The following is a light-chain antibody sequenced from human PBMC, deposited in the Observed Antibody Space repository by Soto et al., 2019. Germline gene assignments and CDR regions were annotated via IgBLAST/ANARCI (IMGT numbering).Light chain of an antibody. Sequence: QAVLTQPASVSGSPGQSIAISCTGTSSDIGDYNSVSWYQQHPGKAPKLIIYDVSNRPSGISNRFSGSKSGNTASLTISGLQAGDEADYYCSSFTTASTWVFGGGTKLTVL. V-gene: IGLV2-14*03. J-gene: IGLJ2*01. CDR2: DVS. CDR3: SSFTTASTWV. CDR1: SSDIGDYNS.